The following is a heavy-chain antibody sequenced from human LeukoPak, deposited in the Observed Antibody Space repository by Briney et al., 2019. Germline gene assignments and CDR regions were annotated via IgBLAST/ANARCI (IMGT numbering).Heavy chain of an antibody. V-gene: IGHV4-30-4*08. J-gene: IGHJ6*03. D-gene: IGHD2-2*01. CDR2: IYYSGST. CDR3: ARVTSAPLVPAANGYYYYMDV. CDR1: GGSISSGDYY. Sequence: TSSETLSHTCTVSGGSISSGDYYWSWIRQPPGKGLEWIGYIYYSGSTYYNPSLKSRATISVDTSKNQFSLKLSSVTAADTAVYYCARVTSAPLVPAANGYYYYMDVWGKGTTVTVSS.